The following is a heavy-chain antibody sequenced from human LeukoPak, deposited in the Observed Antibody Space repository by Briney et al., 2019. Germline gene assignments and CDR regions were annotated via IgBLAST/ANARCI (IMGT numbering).Heavy chain of an antibody. J-gene: IGHJ4*02. CDR2: INHSGST. CDR1: GGSFSGYY. D-gene: IGHD3-3*01. V-gene: IGHV4-34*01. Sequence: PSETLSLTCAVYGGSFSGYYWSWIRQPPGKGLEWIGEINHSGSTNYNSSLKSRVTISVDTSKNQFSLKLSSVTAADTAVYYCARVGGFLGYRRLDYWGQGTLVTVSS. CDR3: ARVGGFLGYRRLDY.